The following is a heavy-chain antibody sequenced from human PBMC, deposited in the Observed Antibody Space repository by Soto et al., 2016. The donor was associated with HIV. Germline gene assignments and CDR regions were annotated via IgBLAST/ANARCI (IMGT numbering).Heavy chain of an antibody. V-gene: IGHV3-30*18. J-gene: IGHJ4*02. Sequence: VQLVESGGGVAQPGRSLRLSCAASGFTFRSYGIHWVRQAPGKGLEWVAVIWYDGTYKYYADSVKGRFTISRDNSKNRVHLQMNSLRAEDSAMYYCAKDRGVGXQYTPTYYLDYWGQGNPVTV. CDR3: AKDRGVGXQYTPTYYLDY. CDR1: GFTFRSYG. CDR2: IWYDGTYK. D-gene: IGHD1-26*01.